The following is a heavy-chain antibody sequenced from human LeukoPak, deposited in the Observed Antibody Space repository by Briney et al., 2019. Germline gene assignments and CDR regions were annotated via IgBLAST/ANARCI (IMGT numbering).Heavy chain of an antibody. Sequence: SETLSLTCAVSGAPISSNNWWWSWVRQPPGKGLEWIGEIYHSGSTNYNPSLKSRVTMSVDKSKNQFSLKLSSVTAADTAVYYCARGLKVGTTGYHFDYWGQGAPVTVSS. D-gene: IGHD1-26*01. CDR2: IYHSGST. CDR3: ARGLKVGTTGYHFDY. V-gene: IGHV4-4*02. J-gene: IGHJ4*02. CDR1: GAPISSNNW.